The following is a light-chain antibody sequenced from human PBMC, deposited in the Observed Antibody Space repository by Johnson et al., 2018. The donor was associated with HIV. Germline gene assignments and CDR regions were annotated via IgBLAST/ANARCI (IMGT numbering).Light chain of an antibody. J-gene: IGLJ1*01. CDR3: GTGDNSLNPAYV. CDR2: EHN. Sequence: QSLLTQPPSVSAAPGQKVTISCSGSSSNIGNNYVSWYQQLPGTAPKLLIYEHNKRPSGIPDRFSGSKSGTSATLGITGLQTGDEADYYCGTGDNSLNPAYVFGTGTKVTVL. V-gene: IGLV1-51*02. CDR1: SSNIGNNY.